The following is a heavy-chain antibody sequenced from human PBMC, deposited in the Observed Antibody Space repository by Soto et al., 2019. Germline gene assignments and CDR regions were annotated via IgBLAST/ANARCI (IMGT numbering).Heavy chain of an antibody. CDR1: GGTFSSYT. D-gene: IGHD2-15*01. V-gene: IGHV1-69*04. CDR3: AIDSFPIGSTDYYYDGMDV. Sequence: SVKVSCKASGGTFSSYTISWVRQAPGQGLEWMGRIIPILVIANYAQKFQGRVTITADKSTSTAYMELSSLRSEDTAVYYCAIDSFPIGSTDYYYDGMDVWGQGTTVTVSS. CDR2: IIPILVIA. J-gene: IGHJ6*02.